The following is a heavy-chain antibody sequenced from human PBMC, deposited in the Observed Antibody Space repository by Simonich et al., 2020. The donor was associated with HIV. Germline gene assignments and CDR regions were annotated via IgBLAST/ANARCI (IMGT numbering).Heavy chain of an antibody. J-gene: IGHJ3*02. D-gene: IGHD2-15*01. Sequence: VQLVESGGGVVQPGRSLRLSCSASGFNLSNYGMHWVRQAPGKGLEWVAVIWYDGSKKYYADSVKGRFTISRDNSKNTLYLQMNSLRAEDTAMYYCAKDQWVGNDAFDIWGQGTVVTVSS. CDR3: AKDQWVGNDAFDI. CDR2: IWYDGSKK. V-gene: IGHV3-33*06. CDR1: GFNLSNYG.